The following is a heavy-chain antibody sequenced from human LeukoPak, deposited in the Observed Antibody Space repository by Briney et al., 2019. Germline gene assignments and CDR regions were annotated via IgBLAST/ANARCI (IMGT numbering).Heavy chain of an antibody. CDR1: GGSMSSYY. CDR3: ARGARAGYNLEPFDF. J-gene: IGHJ4*02. V-gene: IGHV4-59*08. Sequence: PSETLSLTCTVSGGSMSSYYWSWIRQPPGKGLEWIGYIYYSGSTKYNPSLKSRVTISVDTSKNQFSLKLSSVTAADTAVYYCARGARAGYNLEPFDFWGQGTLVTVSS. D-gene: IGHD5-24*01. CDR2: IYYSGST.